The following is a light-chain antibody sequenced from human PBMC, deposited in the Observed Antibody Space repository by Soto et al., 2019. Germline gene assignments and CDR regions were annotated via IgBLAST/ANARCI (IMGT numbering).Light chain of an antibody. CDR1: SSDVGVYNY. Sequence: SALTQPASVSGSPGQSITISCTGTSSDVGVYNYVSWYQQHPGKAPKVMIYEVTNRPPGVSNRFAGSKSGNTASLTIAGLQAEDEADYYCCSYTTSATYVFGTGTKVTVL. V-gene: IGLV2-14*01. CDR3: CSYTTSATYV. CDR2: EVT. J-gene: IGLJ1*01.